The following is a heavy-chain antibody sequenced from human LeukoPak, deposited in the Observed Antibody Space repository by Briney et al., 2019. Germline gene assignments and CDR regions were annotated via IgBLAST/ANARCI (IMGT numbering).Heavy chain of an antibody. CDR2: ISAYNGNT. V-gene: IGHV1-18*01. CDR1: GYTFTNYG. CDR3: ARDLAGDYGDY. Sequence: ASVKVSCKASGYTFTNYGFSWVRQAPGQGLEWMGWISAYNGNTNYAHKLQGRVTMTTDTSTSTAYIELRGLRSDDTAMYYCARDLAGDYGDYWGQGTLVTVSS. D-gene: IGHD3-10*01. J-gene: IGHJ4*02.